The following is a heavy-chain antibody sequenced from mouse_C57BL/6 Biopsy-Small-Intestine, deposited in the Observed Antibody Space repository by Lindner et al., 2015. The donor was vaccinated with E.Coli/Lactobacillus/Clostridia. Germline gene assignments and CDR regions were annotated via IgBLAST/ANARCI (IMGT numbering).Heavy chain of an antibody. V-gene: IGHV1-7*01. D-gene: IGHD4-1*01. CDR2: INPSSDYT. CDR3: ARGRTGFDY. Sequence: VQLQESGAELAEPGASVRLSCKATGYTFTSYWMHWVKQRPGQGLEWIGYINPSSDYTKYNQKFKDKATLTADKSSSVAYMQLSSLTYEDSAVYYCARGRTGFDYWGQGTTLAVSS. CDR1: GYTFTSYW. J-gene: IGHJ2*01.